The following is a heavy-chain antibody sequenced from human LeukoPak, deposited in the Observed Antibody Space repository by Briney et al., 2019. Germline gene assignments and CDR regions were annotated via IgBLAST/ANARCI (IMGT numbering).Heavy chain of an antibody. Sequence: GGSLRLSCAASGFTFSRKDMHWIRQATGRGLEWVSGIGIVGDTYYSDSVKGRFTISRESGKNPLYLQMNSLTAGDTAVYYCARGGSSSDTFDLWGQGALVTVSS. CDR3: ARGGSSSDTFDL. CDR1: GFTFSRKD. CDR2: IGIVGDT. D-gene: IGHD1-26*01. V-gene: IGHV3-13*01. J-gene: IGHJ5*02.